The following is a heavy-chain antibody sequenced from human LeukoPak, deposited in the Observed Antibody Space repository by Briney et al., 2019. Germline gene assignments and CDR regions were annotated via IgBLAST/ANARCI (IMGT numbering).Heavy chain of an antibody. V-gene: IGHV3-23*01. CDR3: ARETPDSSGWD. CDR2: ISGSGGST. CDR1: GFTFSRFA. D-gene: IGHD6-19*01. J-gene: IGHJ4*02. Sequence: QPGGSLRLSCAASGFTFSRFAMHWVRQAPGKGLEWVSAISGSGGSTYYADSVKGRFTISRDNAKNSLSLQMNSLRAEDTAVYYCARETPDSSGWDWGQGTLVTVSS.